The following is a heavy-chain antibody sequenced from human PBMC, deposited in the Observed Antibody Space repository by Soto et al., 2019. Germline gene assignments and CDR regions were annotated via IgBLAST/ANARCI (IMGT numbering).Heavy chain of an antibody. CDR3: ARGAVGYYYMDV. D-gene: IGHD3-22*01. Sequence: EVQLVESGGGLVQPGGSLRLSCAASGFTFSSYWMHWVRQVPGKGLVWVSRLYTDGSRTSYADSVKGRFTISRDNAKNTLYLQMNSLRAEDTAVYYCARGAVGYYYMDVWGKGTTVTVSS. CDR1: GFTFSSYW. CDR2: LYTDGSRT. V-gene: IGHV3-74*01. J-gene: IGHJ6*03.